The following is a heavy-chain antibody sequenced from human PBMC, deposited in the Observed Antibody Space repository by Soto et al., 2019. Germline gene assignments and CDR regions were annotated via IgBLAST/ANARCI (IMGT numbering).Heavy chain of an antibody. D-gene: IGHD3-10*01. CDR3: ARDRGITMVRGRYNWFDP. V-gene: IGHV1-46*01. CDR1: GYTFTSYY. CDR2: INPSGGST. J-gene: IGHJ5*02. Sequence: GASVKVSCKASGYTFTSYYMHCVRQAPGQGLEWMGIINPSGGSTSYAQKFQGRVTITRDTSASTAYMELSSLRSEDTAVYYCARDRGITMVRGRYNWFDPWGQGTLVTVSS.